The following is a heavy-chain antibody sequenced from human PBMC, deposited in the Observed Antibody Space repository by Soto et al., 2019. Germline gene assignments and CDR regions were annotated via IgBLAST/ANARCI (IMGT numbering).Heavy chain of an antibody. J-gene: IGHJ4*02. CDR1: GFTFSSYA. V-gene: IGHV3-23*01. D-gene: IGHD3-10*01. CDR2: ISGSGGST. CDR3: ATYGSGSYYPFDY. Sequence: VQLLESGGGLVQPGGSLRLSCAASGFTFSSYAMSWVRQAPGKGLEWVSAISGSGGSTYYADSVKGRFTISRDNSKNTLYLQMNSLRAEDTAVYYCATYGSGSYYPFDYWGQGTLVTVSS.